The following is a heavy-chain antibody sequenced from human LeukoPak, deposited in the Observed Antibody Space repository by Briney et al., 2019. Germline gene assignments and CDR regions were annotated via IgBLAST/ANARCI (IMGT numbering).Heavy chain of an antibody. CDR2: ISGSGGST. Sequence: GGSLRLSCAASGFTFSNYAMSWVRQAPTKGLEWVSAISGSGGSTYYADSVKGRLTTSRDNSKTTLYLQMNSLRAEDTAVYYCAKDRVYYDFWSGYSGGNWFDPWGQGTLVTVSS. CDR3: AKDRVYYDFWSGYSGGNWFDP. J-gene: IGHJ5*02. D-gene: IGHD3-3*01. CDR1: GFTFSNYA. V-gene: IGHV3-23*01.